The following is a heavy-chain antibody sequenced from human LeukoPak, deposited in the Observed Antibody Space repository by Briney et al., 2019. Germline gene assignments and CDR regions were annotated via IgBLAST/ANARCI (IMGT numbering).Heavy chain of an antibody. D-gene: IGHD3-3*01. J-gene: IGHJ3*02. V-gene: IGHV4-59*08. CDR1: GGSINDYY. CDR2: IYYRGNT. CDR3: ARRGNSRYYDFWSGYYTGAFDI. Sequence: KPSETLSLTCIVSGGSINDYYWSWIRQPPGKGLEWIGYIYYRGNTNYNPSLKSRVTISLDTSMNQFSLKLSSVTAADTAVYYCARRGNSRYYDFWSGYYTGAFDIWGQGTMVTVSS.